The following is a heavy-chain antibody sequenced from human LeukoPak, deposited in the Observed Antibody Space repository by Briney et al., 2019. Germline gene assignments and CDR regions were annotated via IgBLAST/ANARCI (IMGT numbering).Heavy chain of an antibody. D-gene: IGHD3-10*01. CDR3: ARSPSMVRGVIYWFDP. V-gene: IGHV4-59*01. J-gene: IGHJ5*02. Sequence: SETLSLTCTVSGVSISSYYWSWIQQPPPKGLAWIGYIYYRGRTNYDPSLKSRVTISVDSSNKQSSLKLSSVTAADTAVYYCARSPSMVRGVIYWFDPWGQGTLVTVSS. CDR1: GVSISSYY. CDR2: IYYRGRT.